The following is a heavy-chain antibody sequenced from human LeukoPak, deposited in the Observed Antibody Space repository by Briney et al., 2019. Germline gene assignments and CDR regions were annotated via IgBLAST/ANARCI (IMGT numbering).Heavy chain of an antibody. CDR3: ATAFKLELSYYYYGMDV. V-gene: IGHV1-24*01. D-gene: IGHD1-7*01. CDR1: GYTLTELS. CDR2: FDPEDGET. J-gene: IGHJ6*02. Sequence: ASVRVSCKVSGYTLTELSMHWVRQAPGKGLEWMGGFDPEDGETIYAQKFQGRVTMTEDTSTDTAYMELSSLRSEDTAVYYCATAFKLELSYYYYGMDVWGQGTTVTVCS.